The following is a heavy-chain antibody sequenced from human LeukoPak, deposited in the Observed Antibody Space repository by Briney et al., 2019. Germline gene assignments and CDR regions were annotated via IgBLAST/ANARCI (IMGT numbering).Heavy chain of an antibody. CDR1: GYSFTNYW. CDR2: IYPGDSDT. V-gene: IGHV5-51*01. CDR3: ASSLNYYDSSPPYYYFDY. Sequence: GESLKISCKGSGYSFTNYWIGWVRQMPGRGLEWMGIIYPGDSDTRYSPSFQGQVTISADKSISTAYLQWSSLKASVTAMYYCASSLNYYDSSPPYYYFDYWGQGTLVTVSS. J-gene: IGHJ4*02. D-gene: IGHD3-22*01.